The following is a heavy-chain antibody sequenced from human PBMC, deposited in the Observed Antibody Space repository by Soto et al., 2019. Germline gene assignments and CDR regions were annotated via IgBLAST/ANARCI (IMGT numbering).Heavy chain of an antibody. CDR3: ARGLISGSHYSGGWYYFDS. CDR1: GGSFSNYI. D-gene: IGHD1-26*01. CDR2: INHSGSA. V-gene: IGHV4-34*01. J-gene: IGHJ4*02. Sequence: SETLSLTCDVYGGSFSNYIWTWIRQTPGKGLQWIGQINHSGSANYNPSLKSRVTISVHTSSSQFSLELSSVTAADTAVYYCARGLISGSHYSGGWYYFDSWGQGTQVTVSS.